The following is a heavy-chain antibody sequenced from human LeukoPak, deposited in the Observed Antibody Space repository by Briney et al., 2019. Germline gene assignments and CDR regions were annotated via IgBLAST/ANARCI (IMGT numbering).Heavy chain of an antibody. CDR2: INPSGGST. Sequence: CQASGYTLPRYKIQWVRQAPEKELEWMGIINPSGGSTSHAQKFQGRVTMTGDTSTSTLYMELSSLRSEDTAVYYCARSRNFFYGMDVWGQGTTVTVSS. V-gene: IGHV1-46*01. CDR3: ARSRNFFYGMDV. D-gene: IGHD1-14*01. J-gene: IGHJ6*02. CDR1: GYTLPRYK.